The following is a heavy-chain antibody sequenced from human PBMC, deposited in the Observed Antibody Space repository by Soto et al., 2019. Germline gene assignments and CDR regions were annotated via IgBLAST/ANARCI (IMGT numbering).Heavy chain of an antibody. J-gene: IGHJ4*02. Sequence: EVQLLESGGGLVQPGGSLRLSCAASGFTFSSYAMSWVRQAPGKGLEWVSAISGSGGSTYYADSVKGRFTISRDNSKNTLYLQMNSLRAEDTAVYYCAKDEAITMVRGVIIDYFDYWGQGTLVTVSS. CDR1: GFTFSSYA. D-gene: IGHD3-10*01. V-gene: IGHV3-23*01. CDR3: AKDEAITMVRGVIIDYFDY. CDR2: ISGSGGST.